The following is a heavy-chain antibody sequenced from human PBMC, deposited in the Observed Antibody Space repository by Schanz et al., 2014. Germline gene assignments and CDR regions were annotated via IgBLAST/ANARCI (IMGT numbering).Heavy chain of an antibody. J-gene: IGHJ6*02. V-gene: IGHV1-18*01. CDR1: GYTFTSYG. D-gene: IGHD6-13*01. CDR2: ISAYNGNT. Sequence: QVQLVQSGAEVKKPGASVKVSCKASGYTFTSYGINWVRQAPGQGLEWMGWISAYNGNTNYAQKLQGRVTMTRDTSTSTVYRELSSLRSEDTAVYYCARDGVDAAAGGNYWGQGTTVTVSS. CDR3: ARDGVDAAAGGNY.